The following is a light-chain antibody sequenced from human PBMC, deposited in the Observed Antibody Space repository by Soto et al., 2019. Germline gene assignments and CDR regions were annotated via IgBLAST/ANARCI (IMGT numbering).Light chain of an antibody. CDR2: GAS. V-gene: IGKV3-20*01. CDR3: KQYGSSRT. Sequence: EIVLTQSPGTLSLSPGEIATLSCRASQSVSSSYLAWYQLKPGQAPRLLIYGASSRATGIPDRFSGSGSGTDFTLTISRLEPEDFAVYYCKQYGSSRTCGQGTKGDIK. J-gene: IGKJ1*01. CDR1: QSVSSSY.